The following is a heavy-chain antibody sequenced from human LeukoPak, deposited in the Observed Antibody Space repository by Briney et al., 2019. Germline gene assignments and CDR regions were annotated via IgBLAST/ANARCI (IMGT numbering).Heavy chain of an antibody. D-gene: IGHD3-10*01. CDR1: GDSISSYF. Sequence: PSETLSLTCTVSGDSISSYFWSWIRQPPGKGLEWIGYIYYSGSTNYNPSLKSRVTISVDTSKNQFSLKLSSVTAADTAVYYCAREVLNYYYYYMDVWGKGTTVTVSS. V-gene: IGHV4-59*13. CDR2: IYYSGST. J-gene: IGHJ6*03. CDR3: AREVLNYYYYYMDV.